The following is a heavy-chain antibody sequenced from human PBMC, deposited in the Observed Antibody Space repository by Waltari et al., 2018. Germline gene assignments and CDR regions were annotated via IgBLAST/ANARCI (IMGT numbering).Heavy chain of an antibody. CDR2: IYYSGST. CDR1: GGSISSYY. D-gene: IGHD3-3*01. Sequence: QVQLQESGPGLVKPSETLSLTCTVSGGSISSYYWSWIRQPPGQGLEWIGYIYYSGSTNYNPSLKSRVTISVDTSKNQFSLKLSSVTAADTAVYYCARRSRENYDFWSGYSDAFDIWGQGTMVTVSS. J-gene: IGHJ3*02. CDR3: ARRSRENYDFWSGYSDAFDI. V-gene: IGHV4-59*01.